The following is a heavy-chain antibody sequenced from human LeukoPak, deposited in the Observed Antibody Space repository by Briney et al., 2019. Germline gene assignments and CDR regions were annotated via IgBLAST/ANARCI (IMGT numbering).Heavy chain of an antibody. V-gene: IGHV3-9*01. CDR1: GFTLVEYA. CDR2: IRWKSGSI. D-gene: IGHD2-2*01. J-gene: IGHJ5*02. Sequence: PGGSLRLSCPASGFTLVEYAMHWVRQAPGKGREWVAGIRWKSGSIGYADSVKGRFTISRDNDKNSLYLQMNSLRAEATALYYRAARYCSSTSCYNGFDPWGQGTLVTVSS. CDR3: AARYCSSTSCYNGFDP.